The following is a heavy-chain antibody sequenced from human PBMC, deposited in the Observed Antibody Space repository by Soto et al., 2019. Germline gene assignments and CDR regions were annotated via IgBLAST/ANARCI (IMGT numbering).Heavy chain of an antibody. J-gene: IGHJ5*02. CDR3: ARTIVVVPADKDGNKYNWFDP. Sequence: SETLSLTCTVSGGSVSSGSYYWSWIRQPPGKGLEWIGYIYYSGSTNYNPSLKSRVTISVDTSKNQFSLKLSSVTAADTAVYYCARTIVVVPADKDGNKYNWFDPWGQGTLVTVSS. V-gene: IGHV4-61*01. CDR2: IYYSGST. D-gene: IGHD2-2*01. CDR1: GGSVSSGSYY.